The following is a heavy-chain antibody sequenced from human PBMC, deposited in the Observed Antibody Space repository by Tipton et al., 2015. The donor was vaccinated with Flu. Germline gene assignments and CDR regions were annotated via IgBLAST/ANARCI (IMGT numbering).Heavy chain of an antibody. CDR1: GDSMNSYY. CDR2: IYASGST. J-gene: IGHJ4*02. CDR3: ARLSYYDVDLKNFYFDY. Sequence: TLSLTCTVSGDSMNSYYWNWIRQPAGKGLEWIGRIYASGSTTYNPSLKSRVTISVDTSKSQFSLKLRSATAADTAVYYCARLSYYDVDLKNFYFDYWGQGALVTVSS. V-gene: IGHV4-4*07. D-gene: IGHD3-10*02.